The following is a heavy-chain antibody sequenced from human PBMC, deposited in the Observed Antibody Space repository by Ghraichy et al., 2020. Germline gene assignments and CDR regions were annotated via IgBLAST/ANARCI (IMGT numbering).Heavy chain of an antibody. D-gene: IGHD5-18*01. J-gene: IGHJ4*02. CDR2: IYWNDDK. Sequence: SGPTLVKPTQTLTLTCTFSGFSLSTSGVGVGWIRQPPGKALEWLALIYWNDDKRYSPSLKSRLTITKDTSKNHVVLTMTNMDPVDTATYYCAHSLPRIGKHVDTAFGWDYWGQGTLVTVSS. CDR1: GFSLSTSGVG. V-gene: IGHV2-5*01. CDR3: AHSLPRIGKHVDTAFGWDY.